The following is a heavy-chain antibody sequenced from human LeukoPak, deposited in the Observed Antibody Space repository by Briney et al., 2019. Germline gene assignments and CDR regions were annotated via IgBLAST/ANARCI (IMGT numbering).Heavy chain of an antibody. Sequence: PSETLSLTCTVSGGSISSYYWSWIRQAPGKGLEWIGYIYYSGSTNYNPSLKSRVTISVDTSKNQFSLKLSSVTAADTAVYYCARTDGDGYNPTSFDPWGQGTLVTVSS. CDR1: GGSISSYY. D-gene: IGHD5-24*01. CDR3: ARTDGDGYNPTSFDP. J-gene: IGHJ5*02. CDR2: IYYSGST. V-gene: IGHV4-59*01.